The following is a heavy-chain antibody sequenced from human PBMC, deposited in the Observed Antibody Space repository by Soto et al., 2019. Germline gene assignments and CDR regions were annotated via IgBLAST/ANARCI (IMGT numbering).Heavy chain of an antibody. CDR3: ARSQRPTGMDV. V-gene: IGHV3-72*01. J-gene: IGHJ6*02. D-gene: IGHD6-25*01. CDR1: GFTLSDYY. CDR2: SKNKADRYTT. Sequence: EVQVVESGGGLVQPGGSLRLSCAASGFTLSDYYVDWVRQAPGKGLEWVGRSKNKADRYTTKNAASVQGRFTISRDDSKNSVYLQMNGMKTEDTAVYYCARSQRPTGMDVWGQGTTVTVSS.